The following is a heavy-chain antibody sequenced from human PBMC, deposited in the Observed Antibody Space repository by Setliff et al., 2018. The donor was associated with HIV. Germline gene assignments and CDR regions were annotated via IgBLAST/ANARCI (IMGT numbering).Heavy chain of an antibody. CDR3: AREGYDSSGYYKVLNWFDP. D-gene: IGHD3-22*01. J-gene: IGHJ5*02. CDR2: IYTSGSV. Sequence: KPSETLSLTCTVSGGSISSTSYYWGWIRQPPGKGLEWIGYIYTSGSVNYNPSLNSRVTISVDTSKNQFSLKLSSVTAADTAVYYCAREGYDSSGYYKVLNWFDPWGQGTLVTVSS. V-gene: IGHV4-61*01. CDR1: GGSISSTSYY.